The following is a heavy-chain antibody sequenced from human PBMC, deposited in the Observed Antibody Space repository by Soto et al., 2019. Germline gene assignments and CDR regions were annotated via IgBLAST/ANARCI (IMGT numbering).Heavy chain of an antibody. CDR2: IYQSGST. J-gene: IGHJ5*02. D-gene: IGHD1-26*01. CDR1: GGSISSYY. Sequence: SETLSLTCTVSGGSISSYYWNWFWQPPGKGLEWIGHIYQSGSTNYNPSLRSRVTISVDTSKNQFSLKLTSVTAADTAVYYCAKDGSGSYFNWFDPWGQGILVTVSS. CDR3: AKDGSGSYFNWFDP. V-gene: IGHV4-59*01.